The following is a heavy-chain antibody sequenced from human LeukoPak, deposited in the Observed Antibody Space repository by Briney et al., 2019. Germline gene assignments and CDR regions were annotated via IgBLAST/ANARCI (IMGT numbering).Heavy chain of an antibody. CDR3: ARDRPYYYDSSGTDY. Sequence: GASVKVSCKASGYTFTSYGISWVRPAPGQGLEWMGWISAYNGNTNYAQKLQGRVTMTTDTFTSTAYMELRSLRSGDTAVYYCARDRPYYYDSSGTDYWGQGTLVTVSS. D-gene: IGHD3-22*01. CDR1: GYTFTSYG. V-gene: IGHV1-18*01. CDR2: ISAYNGNT. J-gene: IGHJ4*02.